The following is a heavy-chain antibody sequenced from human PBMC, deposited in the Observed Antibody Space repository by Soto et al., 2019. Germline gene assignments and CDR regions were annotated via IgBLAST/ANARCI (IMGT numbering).Heavy chain of an antibody. CDR1: GFTFTRYS. J-gene: IGHJ5*02. CDR3: ARVQQWLDYNWFDP. CDR2: ISSTTNYV. D-gene: IGHD6-19*01. Sequence: PGGSLRLSCAASGFTFTRYSMNWVRQAPGKGLEWVSSISSTTNYVYYGDSMKGRFTISRDNAKNSLYLEMNSLRAEDTAVYYCARVQQWLDYNWFDPWGQGTLVTVSS. V-gene: IGHV3-21*06.